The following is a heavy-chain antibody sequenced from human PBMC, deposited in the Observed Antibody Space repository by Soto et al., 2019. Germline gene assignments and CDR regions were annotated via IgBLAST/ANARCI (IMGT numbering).Heavy chain of an antibody. V-gene: IGHV3-7*01. CDR2: IKQDGSEK. D-gene: IGHD3-16*02. Sequence: GGSLRLSCAASGFTFSSYWMSWVRQAPGKGLEWVANIKQDGSEKYYVDSVKGRFTISRDNAKNSLYLQMNSLRAEDTAVYYCARDSRYVWGSYRYYYYGMDVWGQETTVTVSS. CDR1: GFTFSSYW. J-gene: IGHJ6*02. CDR3: ARDSRYVWGSYRYYYYGMDV.